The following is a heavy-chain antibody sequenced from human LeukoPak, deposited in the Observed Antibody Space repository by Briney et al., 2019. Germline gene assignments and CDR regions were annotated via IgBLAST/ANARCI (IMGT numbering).Heavy chain of an antibody. V-gene: IGHV3-74*01. Sequence: PGGSLRLSCAASGFTFSSYWMHWVRQAPGKGLVWVSRINTDGSSTSYVDSVKGRFTISRDNAKNTLYLQMNSLRAEDTAVYYCARDVNSLRLGNYMDVWGKGTTVTVSS. CDR1: GFTFSSYW. D-gene: IGHD3-16*01. CDR2: INTDGSST. CDR3: ARDVNSLRLGNYMDV. J-gene: IGHJ6*03.